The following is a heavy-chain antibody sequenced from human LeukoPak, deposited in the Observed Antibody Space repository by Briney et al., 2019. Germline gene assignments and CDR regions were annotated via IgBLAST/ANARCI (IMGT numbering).Heavy chain of an antibody. CDR3: ARDQYYDSKGWFDP. V-gene: IGHV4-38-2*02. CDR1: GYSISSGNY. Sequence: SETLSLTCTVSGYSISSGNYWGWIRQPPGKGLEWIGTIYHSGSTYYNPSLKSRVTISLDTSKNQFSLKLTSVTAADTAVYYCARDQYYDSKGWFDPWGQGTLVTVSS. J-gene: IGHJ5*02. D-gene: IGHD3-22*01. CDR2: IYHSGST.